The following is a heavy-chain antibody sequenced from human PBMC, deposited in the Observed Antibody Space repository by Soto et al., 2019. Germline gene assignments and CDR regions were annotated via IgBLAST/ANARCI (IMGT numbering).Heavy chain of an antibody. CDR3: AHRYGDYVPFDY. CDR2: IYWDDGK. CDR1: GFSLSTSGVG. J-gene: IGHJ4*02. D-gene: IGHD4-17*01. Sequence: QITLKESGPTLVKPTQTLTLTCTFSGFSLSTSGVGVGWIRQPPGKALEWLALIYWDDGKRYSPSLKSRLTITKDTSKNQVVTTTTNMDPVYTATYYCAHRYGDYVPFDYWGQGTLVTVSS. V-gene: IGHV2-5*02.